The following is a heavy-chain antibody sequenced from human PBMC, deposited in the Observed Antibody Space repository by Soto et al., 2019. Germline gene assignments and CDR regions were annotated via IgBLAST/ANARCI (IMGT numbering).Heavy chain of an antibody. D-gene: IGHD3-22*01. CDR1: GFTFTSSA. V-gene: IGHV1-58*01. CDR3: AAEGRKYYYDSSGYYP. Sequence: SVKVSCEASGFTFTSSAVQWVRQALGQRLEWIGWIVVGSGNTNYAQKFQERVTITRDMSTSTAYMELSSLRSEDTAVYYCAAEGRKYYYDSSGYYPWGQGTLVTVSS. J-gene: IGHJ5*02. CDR2: IVVGSGNT.